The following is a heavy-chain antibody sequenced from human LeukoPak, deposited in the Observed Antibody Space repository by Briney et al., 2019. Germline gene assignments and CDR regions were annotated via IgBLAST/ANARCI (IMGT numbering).Heavy chain of an antibody. V-gene: IGHV4-59*01. J-gene: IGHJ5*02. CDR3: ARDRGIAPSFDP. CDR1: GGSISSYY. Sequence: PSETLSLTCTVSGGSISSYYWSWIRQPPGKGLEWIGYIYYSGSTNYNPSLKSRVTISVDTSKNQFSLKLSSVTAADTAVYYCARDRGIAPSFDPWGQGTLVTVSS. CDR2: IYYSGST. D-gene: IGHD6-13*01.